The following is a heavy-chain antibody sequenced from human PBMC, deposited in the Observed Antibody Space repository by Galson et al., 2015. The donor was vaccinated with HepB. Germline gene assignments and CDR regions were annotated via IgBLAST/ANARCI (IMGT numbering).Heavy chain of an antibody. J-gene: IGHJ6*02. V-gene: IGHV3-11*06. CDR1: GFTFSDYY. CDR3: ARSYYDFWSGYAPYYYGMDV. CDR2: ISSSSSYT. D-gene: IGHD3-3*01. Sequence: SLRLSCAASGFTFSDYYMSWIRQAPGKGLEWVSYISSSSSYTNYADSVKGRFTISRDNAKNSLYLQMNSLRAEDTAVYYCARSYYDFWSGYAPYYYGMDVWGQGTTVTVSS.